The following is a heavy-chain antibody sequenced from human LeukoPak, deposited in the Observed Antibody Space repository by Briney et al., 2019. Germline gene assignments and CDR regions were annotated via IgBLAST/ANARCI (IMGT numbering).Heavy chain of an antibody. J-gene: IGHJ4*02. CDR2: VSGSGGNT. V-gene: IGHV3-23*01. CDR1: GFSFSHYA. Sequence: GGSLRLSCAASGFSFSHYALHWVRQAPGKGLEWVSSVSGSGGNTYYADSVKGRFTISRDNSKNTLYLQMNSLRAEDTAVYYCAKLAPGSGTYRRGQGTLVTVSS. CDR3: AKLAPGSGTYR. D-gene: IGHD3-10*01.